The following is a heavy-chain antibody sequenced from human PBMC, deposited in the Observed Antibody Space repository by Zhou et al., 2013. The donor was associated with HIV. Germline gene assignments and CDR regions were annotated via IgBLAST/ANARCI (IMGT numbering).Heavy chain of an antibody. J-gene: IGHJ5*02. CDR1: GGTFSSYA. D-gene: IGHD3-16*02. CDR3: ARVSLPPGDRVNQQQWFDP. V-gene: IGHV1-69*05. CDR2: IIPIFGTA. Sequence: QVQLVQSGAEVKKPGSSVKVSCKASGGTFSSYAISWVRQAPGQGLEWMGGIIPIFGTANYAQKFQGRVTITTDESTSTAYMELSSLRSEDTAVYYCARVSLPPGDRVNQQQWFDPWGQGTLVTVSS.